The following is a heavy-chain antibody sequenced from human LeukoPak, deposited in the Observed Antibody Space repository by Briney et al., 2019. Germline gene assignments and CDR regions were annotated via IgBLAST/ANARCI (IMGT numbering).Heavy chain of an antibody. CDR1: GGTFSSYG. CDR2: IWYDGSNK. D-gene: IGHD6-19*01. J-gene: IGHJ3*02. CDR3: AREGQWLVRSDAFDI. V-gene: IGHV3-33*01. Sequence: SCKASGGTFSSYGMHWVRQAPGKGLEWAAVIWYDGSNKYYADSVKGRFTISRDNSKNTLYLQMNSLRAEDTAVYYCAREGQWLVRSDAFDIWGQGTMVTVSS.